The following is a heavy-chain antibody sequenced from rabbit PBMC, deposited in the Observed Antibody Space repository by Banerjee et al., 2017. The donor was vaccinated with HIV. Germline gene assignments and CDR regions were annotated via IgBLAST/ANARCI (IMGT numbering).Heavy chain of an antibody. Sequence: QSLEESGGDLVKPGASLTLTCTASGFSFSSSYYISWVRQAPGKGLEWIACIYVGSSGSTYYASWAKGRFTVSKTSSTTVTLQMTSLTAADTATYFCARSLTGDGYIFNLWGQGTLVTVS. D-gene: IGHD3-1*01. CDR2: IYVGSSGST. CDR3: ARSLTGDGYIFNL. CDR1: GFSFSSSYY. V-gene: IGHV1S40*01. J-gene: IGHJ4*01.